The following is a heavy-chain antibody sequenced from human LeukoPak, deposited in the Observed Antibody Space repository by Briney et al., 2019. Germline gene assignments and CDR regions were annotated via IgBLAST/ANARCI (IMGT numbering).Heavy chain of an antibody. J-gene: IGHJ5*02. CDR3: ARGVAARRWFDP. CDR1: GDYISSSNYY. D-gene: IGHD6-6*01. V-gene: IGHV4-39*01. CDR2: NYYSGST. Sequence: TSETLSLTCTVSGDYISSSNYYWGWVSQPPEKGLEWIGSNYYSGSTYYNPSLKSRVTISVDTSKNQFSLKLSSVTAADTAVYYCARGVAARRWFDPWGQGTLVTVSS.